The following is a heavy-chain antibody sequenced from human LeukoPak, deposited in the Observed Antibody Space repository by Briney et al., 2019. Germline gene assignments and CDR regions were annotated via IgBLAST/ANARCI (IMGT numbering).Heavy chain of an antibody. CDR1: GGSISSGGYS. CDR2: IYHSGST. J-gene: IGHJ4*02. D-gene: IGHD3-22*01. V-gene: IGHV4-30-2*01. CDR3: ARATYYYDSSGYLDY. Sequence: PSETLSLTCAVSGGSISSGGYSWSWIRQPPGKGLEWNGYIYHSGSTYYNPSLKSRVTISVDRSKNQFSLKLSSVTAADTAVYYCARATYYYDSSGYLDYWGQGTLVTVSS.